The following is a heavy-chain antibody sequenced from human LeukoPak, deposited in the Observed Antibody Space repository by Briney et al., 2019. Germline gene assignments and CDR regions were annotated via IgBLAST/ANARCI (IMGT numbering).Heavy chain of an antibody. J-gene: IGHJ1*01. V-gene: IGHV3-30*02. Sequence: GGSLRLFCAASGFTFSYYGMHWVRQAPGKGLEWVGFVRFDGSDKYYADSVKGRFTISRDTSRNTLYLQMNSLRAEDTAVYYCAKDLMRDRWFGESWGQGTLVTVSS. D-gene: IGHD3-10*01. CDR1: GFTFSYYG. CDR2: VRFDGSDK. CDR3: AKDLMRDRWFGES.